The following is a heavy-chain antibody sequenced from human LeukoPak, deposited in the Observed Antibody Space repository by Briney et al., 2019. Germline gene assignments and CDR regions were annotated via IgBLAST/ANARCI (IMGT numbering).Heavy chain of an antibody. CDR3: VKYGDYFYGMDV. CDR1: GFTLSSYA. J-gene: IGHJ6*04. D-gene: IGHD4-17*01. Sequence: GGSLRLSCSASGFTLSSYAMHWVRQAPGKGLEYVSAISSNGGSTYYADSVKGRFTISRDNSKNTLYLQVSSLRAEDTGMYYCVKYGDYFYGMDVWGKGPTVTVSS. V-gene: IGHV3-64D*06. CDR2: ISSNGGST.